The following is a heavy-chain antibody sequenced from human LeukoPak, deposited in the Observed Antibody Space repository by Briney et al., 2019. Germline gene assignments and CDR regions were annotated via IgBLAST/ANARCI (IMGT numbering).Heavy chain of an antibody. CDR2: IYSGGST. CDR3: ARTVYYGDYYYFDY. V-gene: IGHV3-66*01. J-gene: IGHJ4*02. Sequence: GGSLRLSCAASGFTVSSNYMSWVRQAPGKGLEWVSVIYSGGSTYYADSVKGRFTISRDNSKNTLYLQMNSLRAEDTAVYYCARTVYYGDYYYFDYWGQGTLVTVSS. D-gene: IGHD4-17*01. CDR1: GFTVSSNY.